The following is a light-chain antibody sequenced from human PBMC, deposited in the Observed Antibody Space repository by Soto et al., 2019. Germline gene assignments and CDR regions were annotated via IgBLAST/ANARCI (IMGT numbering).Light chain of an antibody. CDR1: QSISNS. CDR3: QQYNNWPPWT. CDR2: GAS. V-gene: IGKV3-15*01. J-gene: IGKJ2*02. Sequence: EIVMTQSPATLSVSPGERATLSCRASQSISNSLAWYQQKPGQAPSLLIYGASTRATGIPARFSGSGSGTEFTPIISSLQYEDSAVYYCQQYNNWPPWTFGQGTKLEIK.